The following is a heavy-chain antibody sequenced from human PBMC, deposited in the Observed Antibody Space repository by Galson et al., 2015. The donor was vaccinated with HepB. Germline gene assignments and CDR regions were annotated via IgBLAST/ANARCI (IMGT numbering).Heavy chain of an antibody. CDR1: GGTFSSYA. CDR2: IIPIFGTA. Sequence: SVKVSCKASGGTFSSYAISWVRQAPGQGLEWMGGIIPIFGTANYAQKFQGRVTITADESTSTAYMELSSLRSEDTAVYYCARAHYYDSSGYYYINLFDYWGQGTLVTVSS. CDR3: ARAHYYDSSGYYYINLFDY. J-gene: IGHJ4*02. D-gene: IGHD3-22*01. V-gene: IGHV1-69*13.